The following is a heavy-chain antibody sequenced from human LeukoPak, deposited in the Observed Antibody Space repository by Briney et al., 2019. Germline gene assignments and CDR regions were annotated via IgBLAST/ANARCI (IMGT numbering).Heavy chain of an antibody. J-gene: IGHJ4*02. CDR2: ISFSNRNM. Sequence: GGSLRLSCAASGFDFSRSSMSWVRQAPGKGLEWVSYISFSNRNMYYADSVKGRFTISRDNAKNSLYLQMNSLRAEDTAVYYCARDAVGIYRIIDYWGQGTLVTVSS. CDR3: ARDAVGIYRIIDY. D-gene: IGHD6-13*01. V-gene: IGHV3-48*04. CDR1: GFDFSRSS.